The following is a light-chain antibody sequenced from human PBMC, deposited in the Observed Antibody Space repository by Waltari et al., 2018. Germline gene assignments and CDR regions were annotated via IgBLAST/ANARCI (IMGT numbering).Light chain of an antibody. V-gene: IGLV2-14*01. CDR1: SSDVRCYNT. J-gene: IGLJ2*01. CDR2: EVT. Sequence: QSALTQPASVSGSPGQSITISCTGTSSDVRCYNTVSWYQQHPGKAPKLIIYEVTKRPSGVSNRFSGSKSGNTASLTISGLQAEDEADYSCSSYTSSSTFSVVFGGGTKLTVL. CDR3: SSYTSSSTFSVV.